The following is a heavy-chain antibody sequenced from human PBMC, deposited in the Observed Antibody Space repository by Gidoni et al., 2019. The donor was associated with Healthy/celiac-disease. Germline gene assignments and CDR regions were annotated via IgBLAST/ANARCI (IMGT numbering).Heavy chain of an antibody. D-gene: IGHD3-10*01. J-gene: IGHJ6*02. V-gene: IGHV3-48*01. CDR2: ISSSSSTI. CDR1: GFTFSSYS. Sequence: EVQLVESGGGLVQPGGSLRLSCAASGFTFSSYSMNWVRQAPGKGLEWVSYISSSSSTIYYADSVKGRFTISRDNAKNSLYLQMNSLRAEDTAVYYCVWFEVADYYYGMDVWGQGTTVTVSS. CDR3: VWFEVADYYYGMDV.